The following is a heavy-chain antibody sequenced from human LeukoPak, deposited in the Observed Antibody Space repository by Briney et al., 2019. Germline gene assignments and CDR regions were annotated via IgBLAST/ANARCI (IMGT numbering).Heavy chain of an antibody. J-gene: IGHJ6*02. CDR3: ASLPAYYYYGMDV. CDR1: GYTFAKYA. CDR2: IIPIFGTA. V-gene: IGHV1-69*13. Sequence: SVKVSCKASGYTFAKYAIHWVRQAPGQGLEWMGGIIPIFGTANYAQKFQGRVTITADESTSTAYMELSSLRSEDTAVYYCASLPAYYYYGMDVWGQGTTVTVSS.